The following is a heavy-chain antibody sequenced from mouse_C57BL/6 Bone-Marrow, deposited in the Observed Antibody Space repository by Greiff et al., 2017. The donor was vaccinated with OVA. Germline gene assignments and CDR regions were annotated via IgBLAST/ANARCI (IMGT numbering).Heavy chain of an antibody. CDR1: GYTFTSYW. CDR3: ARRTGRFDY. CDR2: IDPSDSYT. D-gene: IGHD4-1*01. V-gene: IGHV1-59*01. J-gene: IGHJ2*01. Sequence: QVQLQQPGAELVRPGTSVKLSCKASGYTFTSYWMHWVKQRPGQGLEWIGVIDPSDSYTNYNQKFKGKATLTVDTSSSTAYMQLGSLTSEDSAVYYCARRTGRFDYWGQGTTLTVSS.